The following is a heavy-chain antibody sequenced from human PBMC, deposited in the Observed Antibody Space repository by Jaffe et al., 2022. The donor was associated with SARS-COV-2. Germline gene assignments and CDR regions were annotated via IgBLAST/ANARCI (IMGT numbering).Heavy chain of an antibody. CDR3: ARVPTQWLWGYFDY. D-gene: IGHD3-22*01. V-gene: IGHV3-21*01. J-gene: IGHJ4*02. CDR2: ISSSSSYI. Sequence: EVQLVESGGGLVKPGGSLRLSCAASGFTFSSYSMNWVRQAPGKGLEWVSSISSSSSYIYYADSVKGRFTISRDNAKNSLYLQMNSLRAEDTAVYYCARVPTQWLWGYFDYWGQGTLVTVSS. CDR1: GFTFSSYS.